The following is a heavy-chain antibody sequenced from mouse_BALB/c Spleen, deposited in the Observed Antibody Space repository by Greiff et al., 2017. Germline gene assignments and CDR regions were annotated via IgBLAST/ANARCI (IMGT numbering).Heavy chain of an antibody. J-gene: IGHJ4*01. Sequence: EVQRVESGGGLVQPGGSMKLSCVASGFTFSNYWMNWVRQSPEKGLEWVAEIRLKSNNYATHYAESVKGRFTISRDDSKSSVYLQMNNLRAEDTGIYYCTRHRYDGYYAMDYWGQGTSVTVSS. CDR2: IRLKSNNYAT. D-gene: IGHD2-14*01. CDR3: TRHRYDGYYAMDY. V-gene: IGHV6-6*02. CDR1: GFTFSNYW.